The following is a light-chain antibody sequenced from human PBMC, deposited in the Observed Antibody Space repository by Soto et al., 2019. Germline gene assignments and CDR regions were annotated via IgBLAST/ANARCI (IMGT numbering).Light chain of an antibody. J-gene: IGLJ1*01. Sequence: QSALTQPASVSGSPGQSITISCTGTSSDVGNNNYVSWYQQNPGKAPKVMICDVTNRPSGVSNRFSGSKSGNTASLTISGLQAEDEADYYCSLFTGSSYVFGTGTKVTVL. CDR2: DVT. CDR3: SLFTGSSYV. V-gene: IGLV2-14*01. CDR1: SSDVGNNNY.